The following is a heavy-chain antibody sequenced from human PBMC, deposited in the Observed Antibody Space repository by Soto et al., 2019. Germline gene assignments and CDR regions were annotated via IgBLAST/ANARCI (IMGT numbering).Heavy chain of an antibody. CDR1: GDSISSLY. D-gene: IGHD6-13*01. CDR3: ARGGGSPYHNHEFDF. J-gene: IGHJ4*02. V-gene: IGHV4-59*01. CDR2: IYYSGSI. Sequence: SETLSLTCTVSGDSISSLYWSWIRQPPGKGLEWIGYIYYSGSINYNPSLKSRVTISVDPSKNQFSLRLSSVTAADAAVYYCARGGGSPYHNHEFDFWGQGTLVTVSS.